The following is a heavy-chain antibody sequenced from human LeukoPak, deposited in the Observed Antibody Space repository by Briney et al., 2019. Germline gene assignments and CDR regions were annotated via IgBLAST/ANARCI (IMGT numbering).Heavy chain of an antibody. CDR1: GFTFSSYG. CDR3: AKLLVGATPHDAFDI. V-gene: IGHV3-30*02. CDR2: IRYDGSNK. D-gene: IGHD1-26*01. J-gene: IGHJ3*02. Sequence: GGSLRLSCAASGFTFSSYGMHWVRQAPGKGLEWVAFIRYDGSNKYYADSVKGRFTISRDNSKNTLYLQMNSLRAEDTAVYYCAKLLVGATPHDAFDIWGQGTMVTVSS.